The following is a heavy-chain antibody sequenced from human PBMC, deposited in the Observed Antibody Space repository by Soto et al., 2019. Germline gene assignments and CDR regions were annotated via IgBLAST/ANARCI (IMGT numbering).Heavy chain of an antibody. J-gene: IGHJ6*04. Sequence: SETLSLTCTVSGGSISSSSYYWGWIRQPPGKGLEWIGSIYYSGSTYYNPSLKSRVTISVDTSKNQFSLKLSSVTAADTAVYYCARLRFPDGMDVWGKGTTVTVSS. D-gene: IGHD3-3*01. CDR3: ARLRFPDGMDV. V-gene: IGHV4-39*01. CDR1: GGSISSSSYY. CDR2: IYYSGST.